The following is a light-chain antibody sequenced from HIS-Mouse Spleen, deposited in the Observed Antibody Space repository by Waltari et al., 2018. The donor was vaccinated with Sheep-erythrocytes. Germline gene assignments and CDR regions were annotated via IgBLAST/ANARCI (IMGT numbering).Light chain of an antibody. CDR3: CSYAGSSTPWV. Sequence: QSALTQPASVSGSPGQSITISCTGTSSDVGSYNLVSWYQQHPGKAPKLMIYEGSKRPSGVSNRFSGSESGNTASLKISGLQAEDEADYYCCSYAGSSTPWVFGGGTKLTVL. J-gene: IGLJ3*02. V-gene: IGLV2-23*01. CDR1: SSDVGSYNL. CDR2: EGS.